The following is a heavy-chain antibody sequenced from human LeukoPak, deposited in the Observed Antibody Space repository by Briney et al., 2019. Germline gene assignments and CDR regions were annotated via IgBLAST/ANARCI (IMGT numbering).Heavy chain of an antibody. CDR2: IYTSGNT. CDR1: DGSISDNY. Sequence: SETLSLTCTVSDGSISDNYWSWIRQPAGKGLEWIGRIYTSGNTYYNPSLKSRVTISLDKSLIQFSLDLTSVTAADTAVYYCARGGGGSYYGNGFDIWGQGTTVTVSS. D-gene: IGHD1-26*01. V-gene: IGHV4-4*07. J-gene: IGHJ3*02. CDR3: ARGGGGSYYGNGFDI.